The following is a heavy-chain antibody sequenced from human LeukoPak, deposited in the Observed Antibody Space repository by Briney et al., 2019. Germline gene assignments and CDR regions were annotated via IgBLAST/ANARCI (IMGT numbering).Heavy chain of an antibody. CDR1: GYSFIRCW. D-gene: IGHD7-27*01. V-gene: IGHV5-51*01. J-gene: IGHJ4*02. CDR2: IYPGDSDT. Sequence: GESLKISFKGSGYSFIRCWSGWVRQMRGKGLEWMGMIYPGDSDTRYSPSFQGQVTISADKSISTAYLQWSSLKASDTAMYYCARPANWGEWDFDYWGQGTLVTVSS. CDR3: ARPANWGEWDFDY.